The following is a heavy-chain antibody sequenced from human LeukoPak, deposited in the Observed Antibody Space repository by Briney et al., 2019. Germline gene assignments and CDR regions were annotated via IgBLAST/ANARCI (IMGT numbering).Heavy chain of an antibody. CDR3: XRXFYYDGSGYWGFDF. CDR1: GGTMSSSSYY. D-gene: IGHD3-22*01. Sequence: SETLSLTCTVSGGTMSSSSYYWGWIRQSPGKGLEWIANIYYSGTTYYNPSLKSRVTISVDTSKNQFSLKLSSVTAAETAVNXXXRXFYYDGSGYWGFDFWGQGTLVTVSS. J-gene: IGHJ4*02. V-gene: IGHV4-39*01. CDR2: IYYSGTT.